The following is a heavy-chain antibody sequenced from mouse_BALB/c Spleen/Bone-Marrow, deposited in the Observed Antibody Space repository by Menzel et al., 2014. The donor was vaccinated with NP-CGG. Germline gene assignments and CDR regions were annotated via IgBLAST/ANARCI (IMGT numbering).Heavy chain of an antibody. CDR1: GDSITSGY. CDR3: AGYDEAWFAY. J-gene: IGHJ3*01. CDR2: ISYSGST. Sequence: EVHLVESGPSLVKPSQTLSLTCSVTGDSITSGYWNWIRKFPGNKLEYMGYISYSGSTYYSPSLKSRISITRDTSKNQYYLQLNSVTTEDTATYYCAGYDEAWFAYWGQGTLVTVSA. V-gene: IGHV3-8*02.